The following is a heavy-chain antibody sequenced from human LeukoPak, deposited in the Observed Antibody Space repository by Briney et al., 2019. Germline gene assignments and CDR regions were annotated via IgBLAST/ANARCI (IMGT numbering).Heavy chain of an antibody. CDR3: ARDGGRTSSDALEI. Sequence: SETLSLTCSVAGGSISTYYWSWIRQPAGKGLEWIGPIYTTGGTNYNPSLKSRVTMSVDTSKNQFSLKLSSVTAADTAVYYCARDGGRTSSDALEIWGPGTMVTVSS. CDR1: GGSISTYY. J-gene: IGHJ3*02. V-gene: IGHV4-4*07. CDR2: IYTTGGT. D-gene: IGHD2-2*01.